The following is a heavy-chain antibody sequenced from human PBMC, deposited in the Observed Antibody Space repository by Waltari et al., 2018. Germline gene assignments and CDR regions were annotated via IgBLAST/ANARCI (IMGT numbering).Heavy chain of an antibody. D-gene: IGHD4-17*01. V-gene: IGHV4-34*01. Sequence: QVQLQQWGAGLLKPSETLSLTCAVYVVSFPGYFWRWIRPPPGTGVEWIGEISHSGSTNFNPSIKNRVTISVDTSKNQFSLKLSSVTAADAAVYFCARGPMLDYGDNSGHYYYGLDVWGQGTTVVVSS. CDR2: ISHSGST. CDR3: ARGPMLDYGDNSGHYYYGLDV. CDR1: VVSFPGYF. J-gene: IGHJ6*02.